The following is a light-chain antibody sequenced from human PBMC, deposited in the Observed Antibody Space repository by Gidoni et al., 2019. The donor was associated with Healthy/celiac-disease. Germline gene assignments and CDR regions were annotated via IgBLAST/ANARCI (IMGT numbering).Light chain of an antibody. Sequence: QSALTQPASVSGSPGQSITISCTGTSSDVGGYHYVSWYQQHPGKAPKRMIYEVSNRPSGVPDRFSGSESGNTASLTISGLQAEDEADYYCSSYTSSSTLGVFGGGTKLTV. CDR2: EVS. CDR1: SSDVGGYHY. V-gene: IGLV2-14*01. J-gene: IGLJ2*01. CDR3: SSYTSSSTLGV.